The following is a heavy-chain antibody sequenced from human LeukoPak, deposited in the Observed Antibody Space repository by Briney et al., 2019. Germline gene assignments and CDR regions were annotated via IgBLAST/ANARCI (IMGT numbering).Heavy chain of an antibody. CDR1: GFTFSSHN. CDR3: ARDSSGWSNWFDP. CDR2: ISSSSSYI. Sequence: AGGSLRLSCAASGFTFSSHNMIWVRQAPGKGLEWVSSISSSSSYIYYADSVKGRFTISRHNAKNSLYLQMNSLRVEDTAGYYCARDSSGWSNWFDPWGQGTLVTVSS. D-gene: IGHD6-19*01. J-gene: IGHJ5*02. V-gene: IGHV3-21*01.